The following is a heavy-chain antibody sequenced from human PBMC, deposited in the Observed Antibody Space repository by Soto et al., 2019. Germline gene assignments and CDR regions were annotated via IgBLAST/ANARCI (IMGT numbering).Heavy chain of an antibody. CDR1: GFTFSVYG. D-gene: IGHD6-19*01. CDR2: VSYDGSIK. Sequence: QVQLVESGGGVVQPGRSLRLSCAASGFTFSVYGMHWVRQAPGKGLEWVALVSYDGSIKYYADSVKGRFTISRDNSKNTLYLQMHSLRVEDTAVYYCAKDGSHLAVAGTSPTSYFYGLAVWGQGTTVPVSS. CDR3: AKDGSHLAVAGTSPTSYFYGLAV. V-gene: IGHV3-30*18. J-gene: IGHJ6*02.